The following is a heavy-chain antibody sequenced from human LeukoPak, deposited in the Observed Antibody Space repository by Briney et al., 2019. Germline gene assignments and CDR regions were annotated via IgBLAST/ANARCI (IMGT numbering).Heavy chain of an antibody. CDR2: IYYSGST. D-gene: IGHD3-22*01. CDR3: ARLVVITTFDWFDP. CDR1: GGSISSSSYY. J-gene: IGHJ5*02. V-gene: IGHV4-39*01. Sequence: PSETLSLTCTVSGGSISSSSYYWGWTRQPPGKGLEWIGSIYYSGSTYYNPSLKSRVTISVDTSKNQFSLKLSSVTAADTAVYYCARLVVITTFDWFDPWGQGTLVTVSS.